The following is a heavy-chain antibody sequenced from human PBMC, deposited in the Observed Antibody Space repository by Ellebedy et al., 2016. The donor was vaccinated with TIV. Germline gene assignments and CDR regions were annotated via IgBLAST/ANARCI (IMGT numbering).Heavy chain of an antibody. CDR3: AKDDPTAMSFDY. D-gene: IGHD4-17*01. CDR2: ISGSGGST. J-gene: IGHJ4*02. Sequence: GESLKISXAASGFTFSSYAMNWVRQAPGKGLEWVSAISGSGGSTYYADSVKGRFTISRDNSRNTLYLQMNSLRAEDAAVYYCAKDDPTAMSFDYWGQGTLVTVSS. V-gene: IGHV3-23*01. CDR1: GFTFSSYA.